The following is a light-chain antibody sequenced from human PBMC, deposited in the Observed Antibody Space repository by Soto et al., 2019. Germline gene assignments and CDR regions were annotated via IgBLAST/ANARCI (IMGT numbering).Light chain of an antibody. CDR3: QQSYTTPWT. CDR1: QSITSY. CDR2: AAS. J-gene: IGKJ1*01. V-gene: IGKV1-39*01. Sequence: DIQMTQSPSSLSASVGDRVTITCRASQSITSYLNWYQQKPGKAPQLLIYAASSLQSGVPSRFSGSGSGTDFTLTISSLQPEDFATYFGQQSYTTPWTCGQGTKVEVK.